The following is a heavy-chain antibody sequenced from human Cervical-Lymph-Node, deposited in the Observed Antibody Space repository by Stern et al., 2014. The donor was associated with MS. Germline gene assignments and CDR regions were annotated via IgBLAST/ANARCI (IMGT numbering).Heavy chain of an antibody. CDR3: ARDGKEGGGFDY. CDR2: IIPIFGTA. J-gene: IGHJ4*02. V-gene: IGHV1-69*12. Sequence: QVQLVQSGAEVKKPGSSVKVSCKASGGTFSSYAISWVRQAPGQGLEWMGGIIPIFGTANYAQKFQGRVTITADDSTSTVYMELSSLRSDDTAVFYCARDGKEGGGFDYWGQGTLVTVSS. D-gene: IGHD1-1*01. CDR1: GGTFSSYA.